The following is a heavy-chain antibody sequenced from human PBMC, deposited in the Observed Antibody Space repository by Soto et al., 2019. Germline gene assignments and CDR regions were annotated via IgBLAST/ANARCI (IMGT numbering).Heavy chain of an antibody. CDR2: IIPIFGTA. V-gene: IGHV1-69*13. CDR1: GGTFSSYA. CDR3: ASYCSGGSCYPPAYYFDY. D-gene: IGHD2-15*01. Sequence: GASVKVSCKASGGTFSSYAISWVRQAPGQGLEWMGGIIPIFGTANYAQKFQGRVTITADESTSTAYIELSSLRSEDTAVYYCASYCSGGSCYPPAYYFDYWGQGTLVTVSS. J-gene: IGHJ4*02.